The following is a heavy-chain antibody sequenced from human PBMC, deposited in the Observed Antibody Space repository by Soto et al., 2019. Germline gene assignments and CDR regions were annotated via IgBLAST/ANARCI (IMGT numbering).Heavy chain of an antibody. CDR3: ARRETSNYFHYYYYGMDV. CDR1: GFTFSSYG. J-gene: IGHJ6*02. CDR2: IWYDGSNK. V-gene: IGHV3-33*01. Sequence: QVQLVESGGGVVQPGRSLRLSCAASGFTFSSYGMHWVRQAPGKGLEWVAVIWYDGSNKYYADSVKGRFTISRDNSKNTLYLQMNSLIAEDTAVYYCARRETSNYFHYYYYGMDVWGQGTTVTVSS. D-gene: IGHD4-4*01.